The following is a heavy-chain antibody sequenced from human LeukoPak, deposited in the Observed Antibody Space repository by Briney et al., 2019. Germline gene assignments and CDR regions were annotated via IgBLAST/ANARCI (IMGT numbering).Heavy chain of an antibody. CDR1: GYTFTSYG. D-gene: IGHD2-2*01. Sequence: ASVKVSCKASGYTFTSYGISWVRQAPGQGLEWMGWISAYNGNTNYAQKLQGRVTMTTDTSTSTAYMELRSLRSDDTAVYYCARDPQYQLPTPLFDYWGQGTLVTVSS. CDR3: ARDPQYQLPTPLFDY. CDR2: ISAYNGNT. V-gene: IGHV1-18*01. J-gene: IGHJ4*02.